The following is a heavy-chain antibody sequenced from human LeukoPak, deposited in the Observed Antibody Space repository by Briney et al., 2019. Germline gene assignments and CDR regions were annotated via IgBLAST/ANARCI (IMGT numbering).Heavy chain of an antibody. J-gene: IGHJ4*02. Sequence: PGGSLRLSCAASGFTFSDYYMSWIRQAPGKGLEWVSYISSSGSTIYYADSVKGRFSISRDNAKNTLYLQMNSLRVDDTAVYYCAKDINPWLLTGEFDYWGQGTLVTVSS. CDR3: AKDINPWLLTGEFDY. CDR1: GFTFSDYY. D-gene: IGHD2-15*01. CDR2: ISSSGSTI. V-gene: IGHV3-11*01.